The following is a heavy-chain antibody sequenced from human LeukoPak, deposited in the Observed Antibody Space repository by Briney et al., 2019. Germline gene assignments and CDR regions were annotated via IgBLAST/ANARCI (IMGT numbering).Heavy chain of an antibody. Sequence: SVKVSCKASGGTFSSYAISWVRQTPGQGLEWMGGIIPLFGTANYAQKFLGRVIITADESTSTTHMYLSSLKSEDTAVYYCARDQEAFDYWGQGTLVTVSS. CDR2: IIPLFGTA. CDR3: ARDQEAFDY. V-gene: IGHV1-69*13. J-gene: IGHJ4*02. CDR1: GGTFSSYA.